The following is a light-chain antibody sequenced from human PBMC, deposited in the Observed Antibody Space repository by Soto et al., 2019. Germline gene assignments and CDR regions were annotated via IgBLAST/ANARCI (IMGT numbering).Light chain of an antibody. J-gene: IGKJ1*01. CDR3: QQYYSYSSWT. Sequence: DIQMTQSPSTLSASVGDRVTITCRASQSISSWLAWYQQKPGKAPKLLIYDASSLESGVPSRFSGSESGTEFTLTISSLQPDDFATYYCQQYYSYSSWTFGQGTKVDIK. CDR2: DAS. CDR1: QSISSW. V-gene: IGKV1-5*01.